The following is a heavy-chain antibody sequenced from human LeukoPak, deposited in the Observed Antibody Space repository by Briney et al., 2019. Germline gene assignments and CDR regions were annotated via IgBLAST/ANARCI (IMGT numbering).Heavy chain of an antibody. CDR2: ISSSSSFI. V-gene: IGHV3-21*04. J-gene: IGHJ4*02. CDR1: GFSFSTYS. CDR3: AKDDGRSWSPGLEY. D-gene: IGHD6-13*01. Sequence: TGGSLRLSCAASGFSFSTYSINWVRQPPGKGLEWVSSISSSSSFIYYADSVEGRFTISRDNAKNSLFLQMNSLRAEDTAVYYCAKDDGRSWSPGLEYWGQGTLVTASS.